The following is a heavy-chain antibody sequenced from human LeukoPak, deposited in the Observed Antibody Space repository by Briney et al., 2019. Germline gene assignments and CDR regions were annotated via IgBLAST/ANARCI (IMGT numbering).Heavy chain of an antibody. V-gene: IGHV3-11*04. CDR2: ISTSGTTT. CDR3: ASVRGSYSVDY. CDR1: GFTFSDYY. Sequence: GGSLRLSCAASGFTFSDYYMSWIRQAPGKGLEWISYISTSGTTTYYADSVKGRFTISRDDAKNSLYLQMNSLRADDTALYYCASVRGSYSVDYWGQGTLVTVSS. J-gene: IGHJ4*02. D-gene: IGHD3-10*01.